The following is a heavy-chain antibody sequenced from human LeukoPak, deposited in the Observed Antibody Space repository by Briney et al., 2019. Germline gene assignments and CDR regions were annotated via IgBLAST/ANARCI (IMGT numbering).Heavy chain of an antibody. CDR2: INSDGSST. V-gene: IGHV3-74*01. CDR3: ARVSSRSYRMYYYYYMDV. CDR1: GFTVSSYY. Sequence: GGSLRISCAASGFTVSSYYMTWVRQAPGTGLEWVSRINSDGSSTSYADSVKGRFTISRDNAKNTLYLQMNSLRAEDTAVYYCARVSSRSYRMYYYYYMDVWGKGTTVTISS. D-gene: IGHD1-26*01. J-gene: IGHJ6*03.